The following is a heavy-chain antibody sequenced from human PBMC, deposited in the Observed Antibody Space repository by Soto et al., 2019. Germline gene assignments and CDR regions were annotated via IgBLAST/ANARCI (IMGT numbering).Heavy chain of an antibody. J-gene: IGHJ3*02. V-gene: IGHV3-21*01. D-gene: IGHD6-13*01. CDR1: GFTFSSYS. Sequence: GGSLRLSCAASGFTFSSYSMNWVRQAPGKGLEWVSSISSSSSYIYYADSVKGRFTISRDNAKNSLYLQMNSLRAEDTAVYYCARDRARSYSRDIGAFDSWGQGTLVTVSS. CDR2: ISSSSSYI. CDR3: ARDRARSYSRDIGAFDS.